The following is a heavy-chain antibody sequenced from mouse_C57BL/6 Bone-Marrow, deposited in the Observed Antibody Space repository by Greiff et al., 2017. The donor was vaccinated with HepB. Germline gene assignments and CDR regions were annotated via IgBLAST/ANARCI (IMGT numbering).Heavy chain of an antibody. J-gene: IGHJ1*03. D-gene: IGHD2-3*01. CDR1: GYTFTSYG. CDR3: AGFEFYDGYYVGFDV. Sequence: QVQLQQPGAELARPGASVKLSCKASGYTFTSYGISWVKQRTGQGLEWIGEIYPSSGNTYYNEKFKGKATLTADKSSSTAYMELRSLTSEDSAVYFCAGFEFYDGYYVGFDVWGTGTTVTVSS. CDR2: IYPSSGNT. V-gene: IGHV1-81*01.